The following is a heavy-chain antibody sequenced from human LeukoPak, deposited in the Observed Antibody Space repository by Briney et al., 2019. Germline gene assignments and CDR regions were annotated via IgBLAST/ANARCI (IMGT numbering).Heavy chain of an antibody. CDR3: ARGPPPVDTAMVTVDY. CDR1: GFTFSSYA. CDR2: ISYDGSNK. J-gene: IGHJ4*02. V-gene: IGHV3-30*04. D-gene: IGHD5-18*01. Sequence: PGRSLRLSCAASGFTFSSYAMHWVRQAPGKGLEWVAVISYDGSNKYYADSVKGRFTISRDNSKNTLYLQMNSLRAEDTAVYYCARGPPPVDTAMVTVDYWGQGTLVTVSS.